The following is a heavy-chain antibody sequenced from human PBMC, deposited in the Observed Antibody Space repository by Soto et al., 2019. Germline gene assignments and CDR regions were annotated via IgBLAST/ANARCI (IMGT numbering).Heavy chain of an antibody. V-gene: IGHV4-39*01. D-gene: IGHD5-18*01. CDR1: GGSISSSSYY. Sequence: QLQLQESGPGLVKPSETLSLTCTVSGGSISSSSYYWGWIRQPPGKGLEWIGSIYYSGSTYYNPSLKSRVTIAVDTSKNQFSLKLSSVTAADTAVYYCASRWIQLWLPFDYWGQGTLVTVSS. CDR2: IYYSGST. CDR3: ASRWIQLWLPFDY. J-gene: IGHJ4*02.